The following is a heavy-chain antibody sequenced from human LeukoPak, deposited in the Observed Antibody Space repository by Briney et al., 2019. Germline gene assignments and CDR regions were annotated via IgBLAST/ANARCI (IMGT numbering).Heavy chain of an antibody. CDR3: ARDGTAAGLYFDL. D-gene: IGHD6-13*01. J-gene: IGHJ4*01. CDR2: IKQDGSDK. Sequence: GGSLRLSCAVSGFTFSDYWMNWVRQAPGKGLEWVASIKQDGSDKSYVDSVKGRFTISRDNAKNSLYLQKSSLRVEDTAAYYCARDGTAAGLYFDLWGQGTLVTVSS. V-gene: IGHV3-7*01. CDR1: GFTFSDYW.